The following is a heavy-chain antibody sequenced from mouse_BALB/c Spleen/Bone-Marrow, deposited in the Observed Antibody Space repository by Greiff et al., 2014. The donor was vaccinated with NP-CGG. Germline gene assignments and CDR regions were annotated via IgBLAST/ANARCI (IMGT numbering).Heavy chain of an antibody. Sequence: VQLQHSGAELVRPGASVTLSCKASGYKFTDYEMHWVKQTPVHGLEWIGSIDPETGGTAYNQNFKGKATLTADRSSTTAYMELRSLTSEDSAVYYCTREGIYFGYDVPMDYWGQGTSVTVSS. J-gene: IGHJ4*01. CDR1: GYKFTDYE. D-gene: IGHD2-2*01. CDR3: TREGIYFGYDVPMDY. V-gene: IGHV1-15*01. CDR2: IDPETGGT.